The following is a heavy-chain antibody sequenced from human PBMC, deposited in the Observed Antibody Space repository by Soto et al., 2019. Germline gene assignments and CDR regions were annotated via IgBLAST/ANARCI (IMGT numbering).Heavy chain of an antibody. CDR2: IIPIFGTA. J-gene: IGHJ4*02. V-gene: IGHV1-69*01. CDR3: ARVEMATTKKYYFDY. CDR1: GGTFSSYA. Sequence: QVQLVQSGAEVKKPGSSVKVSCKASGGTFSSYAISWVRQVPGQGLEWMGGIIPIFGTANYAQKFQGRVTITADESTSTAYMELSSLRSEDTAVYYCARVEMATTKKYYFDYWGQGTLVTVSS. D-gene: IGHD1-1*01.